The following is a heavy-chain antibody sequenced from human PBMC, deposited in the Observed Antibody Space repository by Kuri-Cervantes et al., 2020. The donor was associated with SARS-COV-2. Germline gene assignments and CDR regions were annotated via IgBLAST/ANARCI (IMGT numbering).Heavy chain of an antibody. J-gene: IGHJ4*02. D-gene: IGHD1-26*01. Sequence: GGSLRLSCAASGFTFSSYAMHWVRQAPGKGLEWVAVISYDGSNKYYADSVKGRFTISRDNSKNTLYLQMNSLRAEETAVYYCARDGIVGATPHFDYWGQGTLVTVSS. V-gene: IGHV3-30*04. CDR3: ARDGIVGATPHFDY. CDR1: GFTFSSYA. CDR2: ISYDGSNK.